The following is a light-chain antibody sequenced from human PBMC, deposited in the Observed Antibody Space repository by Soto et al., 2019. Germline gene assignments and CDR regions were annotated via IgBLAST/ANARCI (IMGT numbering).Light chain of an antibody. Sequence: QSALTQPASVSGSPGQSITISCTGTSSDVGTYNLVSWHQHHPGKAPKLIIYEGSKRPSGVSNRFSGSKSGNTASLTISGLQAEDEADYYCCSYAGSYTLYVFGTGTKLTVL. V-gene: IGLV2-23*01. CDR3: CSYAGSYTLYV. J-gene: IGLJ1*01. CDR1: SSDVGTYNL. CDR2: EGS.